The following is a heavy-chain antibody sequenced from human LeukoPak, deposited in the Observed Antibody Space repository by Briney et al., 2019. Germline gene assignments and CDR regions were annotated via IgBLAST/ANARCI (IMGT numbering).Heavy chain of an antibody. V-gene: IGHV1-46*01. D-gene: IGHD4-17*01. Sequence: ASVKVSCKASGYTFSIYSVHWVRQAPGQGVEWVGTIDPHGGTTSFAQKFQGRVTLTRDMSTNTVSMELRSLRYEDTAVYFCAREGATREYTGDTWRYFFDFWGQGTLVTVSS. J-gene: IGHJ4*02. CDR1: GYTFSIYS. CDR2: IDPHGGTT. CDR3: AREGATREYTGDTWRYFFDF.